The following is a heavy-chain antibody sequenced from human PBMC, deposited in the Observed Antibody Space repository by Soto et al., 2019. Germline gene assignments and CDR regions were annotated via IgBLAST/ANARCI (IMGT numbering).Heavy chain of an antibody. Sequence: GXSLRLSCAASGFTFSSYSINWVRQAPGKGLEWVSYISSSSSTIYYADSVKGRFTISRDNAKNSLYLQMNSLRAEDTAVYYCARDPGYSSGWYPYWGQGTLVTVSS. CDR3: ARDPGYSSGWYPY. V-gene: IGHV3-48*01. CDR1: GFTFSSYS. D-gene: IGHD6-19*01. CDR2: ISSSSSTI. J-gene: IGHJ4*02.